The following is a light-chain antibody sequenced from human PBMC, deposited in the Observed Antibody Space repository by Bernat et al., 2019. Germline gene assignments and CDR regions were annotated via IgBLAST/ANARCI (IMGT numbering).Light chain of an antibody. CDR1: QTISTY. CDR3: QQSYSSPPA. Sequence: DIQMTQSPSSLSASVGDRVTITCRASQTISTYLNWYQQKSGKAPKLLIYAASSLQGGVPSRFSGSGSVTDFTLTISSLQPEDSATYYCQQSYSSPPAFCQGTTMEIK. V-gene: IGKV1-39*01. J-gene: IGKJ1*01. CDR2: AAS.